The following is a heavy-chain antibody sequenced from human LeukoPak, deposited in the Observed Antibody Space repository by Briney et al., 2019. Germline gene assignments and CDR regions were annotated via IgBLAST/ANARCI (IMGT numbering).Heavy chain of an antibody. D-gene: IGHD3-9*01. Sequence: SETLSLTCTVSGGSISSSSYYWGWIRQPPGKGLEWIGSISYSGSTYYNPSLKSRVTISVDTSKNQFSLKLSSVTAADTAVYYCARQYYDILTGYSRGAFDIWGQGTMVTVSS. J-gene: IGHJ3*02. CDR2: ISYSGST. V-gene: IGHV4-39*01. CDR3: ARQYYDILTGYSRGAFDI. CDR1: GGSISSSSYY.